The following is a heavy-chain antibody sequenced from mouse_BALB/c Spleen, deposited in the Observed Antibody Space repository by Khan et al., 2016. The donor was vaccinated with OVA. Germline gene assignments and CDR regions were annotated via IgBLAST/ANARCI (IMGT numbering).Heavy chain of an antibody. CDR1: GYTFTAYD. D-gene: IGHD2-4*01. V-gene: IGHV1S56*01. Sequence: VQLQESGPELVKPGTLVKISCKASGYTFTAYDINWVKQRPGKGLEWIGWIYPGDGSTKYNENFRGKATLTADTSSNPAYMQLSSLTSEKSAVYFWAREGLRGVGMDYWGQGTSVSVSS. CDR3: AREGLRGVGMDY. J-gene: IGHJ4*01. CDR2: IYPGDGST.